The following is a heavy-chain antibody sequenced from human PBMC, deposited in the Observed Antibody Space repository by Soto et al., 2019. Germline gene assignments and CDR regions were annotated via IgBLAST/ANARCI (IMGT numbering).Heavy chain of an antibody. CDR1: GDTFNTYY. CDR2: IHPSGGGT. Sequence: ASVKVSCKPSGDTFNTYYLHWVRQAPGQALEWMGVIHPSGGGTTYAQKFQGRVTITRDTSASTAYMELSSLRSEDTAVYYCARDLQADYWGQGTLVTVSS. J-gene: IGHJ4*02. CDR3: ARDLQADY. V-gene: IGHV1-46*02.